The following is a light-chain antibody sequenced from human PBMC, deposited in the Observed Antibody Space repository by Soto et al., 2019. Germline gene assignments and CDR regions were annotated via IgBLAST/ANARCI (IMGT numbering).Light chain of an antibody. V-gene: IGLV2-14*01. J-gene: IGLJ2*01. CDR1: KKYFVSSDY. Sequence: QSALTQPASVSASPGQSITISCTGAKKYFVSSDYVSWYQQHPGKAPKLIIYGVSNRPSGTSDRFSGSKSGNTASLTISGLQADDEADYYCSSYTSSSSVVFGGGTKVTVL. CDR2: GVS. CDR3: SSYTSSSSVV.